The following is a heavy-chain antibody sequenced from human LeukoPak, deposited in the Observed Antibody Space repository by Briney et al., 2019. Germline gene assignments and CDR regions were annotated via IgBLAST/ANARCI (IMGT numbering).Heavy chain of an antibody. CDR2: INSDGSTI. CDR3: ARAGYYRFDY. Sequence: GGSLRLSCAGSGFTFSTSWMHWVRQAPGQGLVRVSRINSDGSTINYADSVQGRFTISRDNAKSTLFLQMNSLGAEDTAVYYCARAGYYRFDYWGQGTQVTVSS. D-gene: IGHD4-11*01. CDR1: GFTFSTSW. V-gene: IGHV3-74*01. J-gene: IGHJ4*02.